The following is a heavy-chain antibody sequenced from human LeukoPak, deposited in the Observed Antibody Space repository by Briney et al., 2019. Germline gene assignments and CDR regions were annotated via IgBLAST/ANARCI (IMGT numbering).Heavy chain of an antibody. CDR2: INPSGGST. D-gene: IGHD3-22*01. CDR3: AREHYYDSSGRGAFDI. CDR1: GYTFTSYY. V-gene: IGHV1-46*01. J-gene: IGHJ3*02. Sequence: GASVKVSCKASGYTFTSYYMHWVRQAPGQGLEWMGIINPSGGSTSYAQKFQGRVTMTSDTSTSTVYMELSSLRSEDTAVYYCAREHYYDSSGRGAFDIWGQGTMVTVSS.